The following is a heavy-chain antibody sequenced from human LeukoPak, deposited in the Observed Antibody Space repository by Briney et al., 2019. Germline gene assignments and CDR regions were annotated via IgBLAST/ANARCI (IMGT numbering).Heavy chain of an antibody. CDR1: GFPFSSYW. V-gene: IGHV3-7*05. CDR3: ARGQMAGY. D-gene: IGHD5-24*01. CDR2: IKPDGSEK. J-gene: IGHJ4*02. Sequence: PGGSLRLSCAASGFPFSSYWMSWVRQAPGKGLEWVANIKPDGSEKSYVDSVKGRLTISRDNAKNSLYLQMNSLRAEDTAVYYCARGQMAGYWGQGTLVTVSS.